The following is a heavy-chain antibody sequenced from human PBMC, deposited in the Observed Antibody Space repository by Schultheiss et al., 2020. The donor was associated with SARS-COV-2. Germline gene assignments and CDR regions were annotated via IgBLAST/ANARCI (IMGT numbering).Heavy chain of an antibody. CDR1: GFTFSSYA. D-gene: IGHD2-21*01. V-gene: IGHV3-23*01. CDR2: ISGSGGST. Sequence: GESLKISCAASGFTFSSYAMSWVRQAPGKGLEWVSAISGSGGSTYYADSVKGRFTISRDNSKNTLYLQMNSLRAEDTAVYYCATHVAYPTGVDYWGQGTLVTVSS. CDR3: ATHVAYPTGVDY. J-gene: IGHJ4*02.